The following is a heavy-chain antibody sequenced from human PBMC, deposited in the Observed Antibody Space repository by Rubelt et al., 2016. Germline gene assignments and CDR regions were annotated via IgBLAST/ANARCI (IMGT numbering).Heavy chain of an antibody. CDR2: INPNSGGT. V-gene: IGHV1-2*02. D-gene: IGHD1-26*01. Sequence: QVQLVQSGAEVKKPGASVKVSCKASGYTFTGYYMHWVRQAPGQGLEWMGWINPNSGGTNYAQKFQGRVTMNTDTSTITAYMELRSLRSDDTAVYYCARSIVGVNTYYYYMDAWGKGTTVTVSS. J-gene: IGHJ6*03. CDR1: GYTFTGYY. CDR3: ARSIVGVNTYYYYMDA.